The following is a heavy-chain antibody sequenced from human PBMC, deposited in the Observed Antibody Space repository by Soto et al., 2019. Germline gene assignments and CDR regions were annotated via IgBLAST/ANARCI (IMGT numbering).Heavy chain of an antibody. CDR3: AKIFGDLADYYFDY. V-gene: IGHV3-23*01. J-gene: IGHJ4*02. CDR2: ISGSGGST. Sequence: PGGSLRLSCAASGFTFSNFAMSWVRQAPGKGLEWVSAISGSGGSTYYADSVKGRFTISRDNSKNTLYLQMNSLRAEDTAVYYCAKIFGDLADYYFDYWGQGTLVTVSS. CDR1: GFTFSNFA. D-gene: IGHD3-3*01.